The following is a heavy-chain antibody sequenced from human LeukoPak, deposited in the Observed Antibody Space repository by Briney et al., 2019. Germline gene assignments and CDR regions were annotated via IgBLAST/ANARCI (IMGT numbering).Heavy chain of an antibody. V-gene: IGHV1-2*06. D-gene: IGHD1-14*01. CDR1: GYTFTGYY. CDR3: TRGDRNEKFDY. J-gene: IGHJ4*02. Sequence: ASVKVSCKASGYTFTGYYMHWVRQAPGQGLEWMGRINPNSGGTNFAQKFQGRVTMTGDTSISTAYMELSRLKSDGTAVYYCTRGDRNEKFDYWGQGTLVTVSS. CDR2: INPNSGGT.